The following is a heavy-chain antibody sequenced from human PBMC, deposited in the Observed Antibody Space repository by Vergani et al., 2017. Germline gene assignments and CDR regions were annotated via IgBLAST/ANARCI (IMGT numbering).Heavy chain of an antibody. CDR3: AAYDFWSGYPEPAWFDP. CDR2: IVVGSGNT. V-gene: IGHV1-58*02. CDR1: GFTFTSSA. J-gene: IGHJ5*02. D-gene: IGHD3-3*01. Sequence: QLVQSGAEVKKPGASVKVSCKASGFTFTSSAMQWVRQARGQRLEWIGWIVVGSGNTNYAQKFQERVTITRDMSTSTAYMELSSLRSVDTAVYYCAAYDFWSGYPEPAWFDPWGQGTLVTVSS.